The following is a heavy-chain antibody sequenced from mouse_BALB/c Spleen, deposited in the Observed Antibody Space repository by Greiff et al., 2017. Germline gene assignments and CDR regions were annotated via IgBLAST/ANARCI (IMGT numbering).Heavy chain of an antibody. CDR2: IWTGGGT. CDR3: VRSLLRGYAMDY. J-gene: IGHJ4*01. Sequence: QVQLQQSGPGLVAPSQSLSITCTVSGFSLTSYDISWIRQPPGKGLEWLGVIWTGGGTNYNSAFMSRLSISKDNSKSQVFLKMNSLQTDDTAIYYCVRSLLRGYAMDYWGQGTSVTVSS. V-gene: IGHV2-9-2*01. CDR1: GFSLTSYD. D-gene: IGHD1-1*01.